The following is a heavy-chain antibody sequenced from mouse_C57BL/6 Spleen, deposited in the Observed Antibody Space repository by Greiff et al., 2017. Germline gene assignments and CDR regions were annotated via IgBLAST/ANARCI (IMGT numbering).Heavy chain of an antibody. CDR2: ISGGGGNT. Sequence: EVQGVGSGGGLVKPGGSLNLPFPPPGFPFSSLTLSWVRQIPEKGLGWVATISGGGGNTYYPDSVKGRFTISRDNAKNTLYLQMSSLRSEDTALYYCARRVTTVVATPSAYFDVWGTGTTVTVSS. CDR1: GFPFSSLT. CDR3: ARRVTTVVATPSAYFDV. V-gene: IGHV5-9*01. J-gene: IGHJ1*03. D-gene: IGHD1-1*01.